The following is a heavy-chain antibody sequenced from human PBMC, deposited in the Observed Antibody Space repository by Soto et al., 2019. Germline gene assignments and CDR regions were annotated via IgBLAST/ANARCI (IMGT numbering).Heavy chain of an antibody. CDR1: GFTFSSYG. CDR2: ISYDGSNK. D-gene: IGHD1-1*01. CDR3: AKIGGTDQYYYYGMDV. J-gene: IGHJ6*02. Sequence: QVQLVESGGGVVQPGRSLRLSCAASGFTFSSYGMHWVRQAPGKGLEWVAVISYDGSNKYYADSVKGRFTISRDNSKNTLYLQMNSLRAEDTAVYYCAKIGGTDQYYYYGMDVWGQGTTVTVSS. V-gene: IGHV3-30*18.